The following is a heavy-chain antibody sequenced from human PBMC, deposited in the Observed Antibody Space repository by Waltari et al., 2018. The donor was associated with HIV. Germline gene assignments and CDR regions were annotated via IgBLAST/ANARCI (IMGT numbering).Heavy chain of an antibody. J-gene: IGHJ4*02. CDR1: CGSISSSSYY. D-gene: IGHD2-8*01. CDR3: ARADIVLMVYAPHFDD. Sequence: QLQLQESRPGLVKPSETLSLTCTVSCGSISSSSYYWGWIRQPPGKGLEWIVSIYYSGSTYYNPALKSRVTISVDTSKNQFSLKLSSVTAADTAVYYCARADIVLMVYAPHFDDWGQGTLVTVSS. V-gene: IGHV4-39*01. CDR2: IYYSGST.